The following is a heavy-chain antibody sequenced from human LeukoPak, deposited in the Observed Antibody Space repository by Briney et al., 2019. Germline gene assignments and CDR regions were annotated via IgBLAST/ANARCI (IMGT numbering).Heavy chain of an antibody. J-gene: IGHJ4*02. CDR3: AREGELWELLSGHFDY. Sequence: GGSLRLSCAASGFTVSSNYMNWVRQAPGKGLEWVANINQDGSEKYYVDSVKGRFTISRDNAKNSLSLQMNSLRAEDTAVYYCAREGELWELLSGHFDYWGQGTLVTVSS. CDR1: GFTVSSNY. V-gene: IGHV3-7*01. CDR2: INQDGSEK. D-gene: IGHD1-26*01.